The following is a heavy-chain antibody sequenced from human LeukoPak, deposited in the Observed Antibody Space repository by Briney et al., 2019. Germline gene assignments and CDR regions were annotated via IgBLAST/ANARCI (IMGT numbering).Heavy chain of an antibody. Sequence: ASLKVSCKASGYTFTSYDINWVRQATGQGLEWMGWMNPKSGNTGYAQKFQGRVTMTRNTSISTAYMELSSLRSEDTVVNYCARVGLMYQLLLGDYYYGMDVWGQGTTVTVSS. CDR1: GYTFTSYD. D-gene: IGHD2-2*01. CDR3: ARVGLMYQLLLGDYYYGMDV. CDR2: MNPKSGNT. V-gene: IGHV1-8*01. J-gene: IGHJ6*02.